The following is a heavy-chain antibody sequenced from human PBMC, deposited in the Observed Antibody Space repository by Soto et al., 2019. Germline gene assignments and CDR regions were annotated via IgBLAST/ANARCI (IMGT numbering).Heavy chain of an antibody. J-gene: IGHJ4*02. CDR2: IYWDDDK. CDR1: GFSLSTSGVG. D-gene: IGHD3-22*01. V-gene: IGHV2-5*02. Sequence: SGPTLVNPTQTLTLTCTFSGFSLSTSGVGVGWIRQPPGKALEWLALIYWDDDKRYSPSLKSRLTITKDTSKNQVVLTMTNMDPVDTATYYCAHRRGYYYDSSGYYDYWGQGTLVTVSS. CDR3: AHRRGYYYDSSGYYDY.